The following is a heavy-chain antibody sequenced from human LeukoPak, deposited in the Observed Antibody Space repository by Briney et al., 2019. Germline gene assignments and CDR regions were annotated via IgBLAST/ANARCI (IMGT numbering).Heavy chain of an antibody. CDR3: ARAPEQQLVYYYYYGMDV. CDR2: ISAYNGNT. Sequence: ASVKVSFKASGYTFTSYGISWVRQAPGQGREWMGWISAYNGNTNYAQKLQGRVTMTTDTSTSTAYMELRSLRSDDTAVYYCARAPEQQLVYYYYYGMDVWGQGTTVTVSS. V-gene: IGHV1-18*01. J-gene: IGHJ6*02. D-gene: IGHD6-13*01. CDR1: GYTFTSYG.